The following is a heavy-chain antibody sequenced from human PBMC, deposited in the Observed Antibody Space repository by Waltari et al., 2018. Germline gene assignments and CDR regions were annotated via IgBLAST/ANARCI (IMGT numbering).Heavy chain of an antibody. CDR1: GGAISSNLYY. Sequence: QLQLQESGPRLVKPSETLSLSCTVSGGAISSNLYYWVWIRQLPGKGLEWIGGVYYSGGTCQTPSHTGRVTIAVDTPKNQVSLKLTSVSAADTAVYYCARDVDMSFYYYMDVWGKGTTVTISS. J-gene: IGHJ6*03. CDR3: ARDVDMSFYYYMDV. CDR2: VYYSGGT. D-gene: IGHD2-21*01. V-gene: IGHV4-39*07.